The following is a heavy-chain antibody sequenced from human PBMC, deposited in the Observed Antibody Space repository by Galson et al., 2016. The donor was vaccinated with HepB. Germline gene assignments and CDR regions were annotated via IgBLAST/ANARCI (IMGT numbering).Heavy chain of an antibody. CDR2: IWYDGSNE. V-gene: IGHV3-33*01. D-gene: IGHD3-10*01. J-gene: IGHJ6*02. Sequence: SLRLSCASSGFTFNSFGMHWVRQAPGKGLEWVAAIWYDGSNENYADSVKGRFTISRDNSKNTLFLQMNSLRVEDTDVYYCARDRSTPGLLWFGESKFYYGVDVWGQGTTVTVSS. CDR3: ARDRSTPGLLWFGESKFYYGVDV. CDR1: GFTFNSFG.